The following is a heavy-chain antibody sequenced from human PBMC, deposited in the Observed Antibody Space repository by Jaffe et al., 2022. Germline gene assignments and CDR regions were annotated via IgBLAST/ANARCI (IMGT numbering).Heavy chain of an antibody. CDR3: ARRSEYYDILTGYYNVATWGVGFDY. Sequence: QVQLQQWGAGLLKPSETLSLTCAVYGGSFSGYYWSWIRQPPGKGLEWIGEINHSGSTNYNPSLKSRVTISVDTSKNQFSLKLSSVTAADTAVYYCARRSEYYDILTGYYNVATWGVGFDYWGQGTLVTVSS. CDR2: INHSGST. CDR1: GGSFSGYY. V-gene: IGHV4-34*01. D-gene: IGHD3-9*01. J-gene: IGHJ4*02.